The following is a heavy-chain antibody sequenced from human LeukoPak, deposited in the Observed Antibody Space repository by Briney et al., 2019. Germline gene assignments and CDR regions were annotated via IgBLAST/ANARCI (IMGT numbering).Heavy chain of an antibody. CDR1: GFTFSSYS. J-gene: IGHJ4*02. Sequence: GGSLRLSCAASGFTFSSYSMKWVRQAPGKWLEWVSSISSSSSYIYYADSVKGRFTISRDNAKNSLYLQMNSLRAEDTAVYYCASYGSGSSVFDYWGQGTLVTVSS. V-gene: IGHV3-21*01. CDR2: ISSSSSYI. CDR3: ASYGSGSSVFDY. D-gene: IGHD3-10*01.